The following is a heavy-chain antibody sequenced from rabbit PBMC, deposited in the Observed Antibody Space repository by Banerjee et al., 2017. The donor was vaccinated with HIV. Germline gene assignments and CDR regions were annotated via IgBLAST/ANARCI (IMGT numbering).Heavy chain of an antibody. Sequence: QEQLVESGGGLVQPEGSLTLTCKASGSDISSSYYMCWVRQAPGKGLEWIACIYVDSVANTYYANWAKCRFSISKTASTTVTLQMTSLTAADTASYFCARDLAGVIGWNFNLWGPGTLVTVS. D-gene: IGHD4-1*01. J-gene: IGHJ4*01. V-gene: IGHV1S45*01. CDR1: GSDISSSYY. CDR3: ARDLAGVIGWNFNL. CDR2: IYVDSVANT.